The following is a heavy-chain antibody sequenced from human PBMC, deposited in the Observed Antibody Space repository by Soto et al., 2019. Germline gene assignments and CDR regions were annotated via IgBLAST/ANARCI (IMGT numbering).Heavy chain of an antibody. CDR1: GGSFSGYY. Sequence: SETLSLTCAVYGGSFSGYYWSWIRQPPGKGLEWIGEINHSGSTNYNPSLKSRVTISVDTSKNQFSLKLSSVTAADTAVYYCARVGAPIYQYCSSTSCYSAYYYYYMDVWGKGTTVTVSS. CDR2: INHSGST. D-gene: IGHD2-2*01. CDR3: ARVGAPIYQYCSSTSCYSAYYYYYMDV. V-gene: IGHV4-34*01. J-gene: IGHJ6*03.